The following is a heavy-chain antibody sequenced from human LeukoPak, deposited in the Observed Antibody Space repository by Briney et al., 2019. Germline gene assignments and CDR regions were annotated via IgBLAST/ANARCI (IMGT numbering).Heavy chain of an antibody. V-gene: IGHV3-11*05. J-gene: IGHJ4*02. D-gene: IGHD3-10*01. Sequence: GGPLRLSCAASGFTFSDYYMSWIRQAPGKGLEWVSYISSSSSYTNYADSVKGRFTISRDNAKNSLYLQMNSLATEDTALYYCAKAFGSGSYYRCGDYWGQGTLVTVSS. CDR2: ISSSSSYT. CDR1: GFTFSDYY. CDR3: AKAFGSGSYYRCGDY.